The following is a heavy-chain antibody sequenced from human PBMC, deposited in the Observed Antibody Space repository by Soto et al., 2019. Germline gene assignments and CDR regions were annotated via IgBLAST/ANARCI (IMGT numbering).Heavy chain of an antibody. CDR1: GYSFSTYA. D-gene: IGHD2-2*01. V-gene: IGHV1-3*01. CDR3: AREPVRHQLPPDLYMDV. Sequence: QVHLVQSGAEVKKPGASVKVSCKASGYSFSTYAMNWVRQAPGQGLEWMGWIHGDNGNTKYSQKFQGRVTITRDTSASYFTAYMELSSLSSEDTGFYYGAREPVRHQLPPDLYMDVWGEGTTVTVSS. J-gene: IGHJ6*03. CDR2: IHGDNGNT.